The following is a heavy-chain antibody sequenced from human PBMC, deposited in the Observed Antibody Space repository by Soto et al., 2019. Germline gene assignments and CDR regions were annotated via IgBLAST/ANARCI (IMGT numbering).Heavy chain of an antibody. CDR1: GGSISSSSYC. Sequence: LETLSLTCTVSGGSISSSSYCWGWIRKPPGKGLEWIGSIYYSGSTYYNPSLKSRVTISVDTSKNQFSLKLSSVTAADTAVYYCARLDSSGWNGAFDIWGQGTMVTVSS. J-gene: IGHJ3*02. CDR3: ARLDSSGWNGAFDI. D-gene: IGHD6-19*01. CDR2: IYYSGST. V-gene: IGHV4-39*01.